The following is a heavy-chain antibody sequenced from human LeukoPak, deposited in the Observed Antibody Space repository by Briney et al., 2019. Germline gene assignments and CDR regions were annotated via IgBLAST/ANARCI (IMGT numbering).Heavy chain of an antibody. CDR1: GFTFSSYG. J-gene: IGHJ4*02. V-gene: IGHV3-30*03. CDR3: ARATESSGWS. CDR2: ISYDGSNK. Sequence: GGSLRLSCAASGFTFSSYGMHWVRQAPGKGLEWVAVISYDGSNKYYGDSVKGRFTISRDNSKNTVYLQMNSLRAEDTAVYYCARATESSGWSWGQGTPVTVSS. D-gene: IGHD6-19*01.